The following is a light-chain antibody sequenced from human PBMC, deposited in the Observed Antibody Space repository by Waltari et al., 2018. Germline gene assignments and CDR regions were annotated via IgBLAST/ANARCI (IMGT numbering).Light chain of an antibody. CDR2: EVS. Sequence: QSALPPPASVSGSPGQSITLSCTGTSSDVGGYNSVPWYQQHPGKAPKLMIYEVSNRPSGVSNRFSGSKSGNTASLTISGLQAEDEADYYCSSYTSSSTLVFGTGTKVTVL. CDR3: SSYTSSSTLV. J-gene: IGLJ1*01. CDR1: SSDVGGYNS. V-gene: IGLV2-14*01.